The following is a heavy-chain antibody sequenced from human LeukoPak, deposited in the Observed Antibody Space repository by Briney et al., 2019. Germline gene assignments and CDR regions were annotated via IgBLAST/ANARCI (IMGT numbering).Heavy chain of an antibody. Sequence: ASVKVSCKASGYTFTSYDINWVRRATGQGLEWMGWMNPNSGNTGYAQKFQGRVTMTRNTSISTAYMELSSLRSEDTAVYYCARVPYDILTGYDYWGQGTLVTVSS. J-gene: IGHJ4*02. CDR2: MNPNSGNT. V-gene: IGHV1-8*01. D-gene: IGHD3-9*01. CDR1: GYTFTSYD. CDR3: ARVPYDILTGYDY.